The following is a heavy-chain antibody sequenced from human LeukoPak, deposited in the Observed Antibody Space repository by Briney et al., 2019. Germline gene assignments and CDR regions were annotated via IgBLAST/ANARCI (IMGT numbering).Heavy chain of an antibody. Sequence: PSETLSLTCTVSGGSISSYYWSWIRQPPGKGLEWIGYIYYSGSTNYNPSLKSRVTISVDTSKNQFSLKLSSVTAADTAVYYFARLTIAVADWNWFDPWGQGTLVTVSS. CDR2: IYYSGST. D-gene: IGHD6-19*01. CDR3: ARLTIAVADWNWFDP. CDR1: GGSISSYY. V-gene: IGHV4-59*01. J-gene: IGHJ5*02.